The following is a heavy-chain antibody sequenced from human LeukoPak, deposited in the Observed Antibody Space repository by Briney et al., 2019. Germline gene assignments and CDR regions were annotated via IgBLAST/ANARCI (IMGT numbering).Heavy chain of an antibody. Sequence: GGSLRLSCAASEFTFSTYAMTWVRQAPGKGLEWVSTITASGDNTYYADSVKGRFTISRDNAKNSLYLQMNSLRAEDTAVYYCARWLASSIAARGRAFDYWGQGTLVTVSS. CDR2: ITASGDNT. CDR3: ARWLASSIAARGRAFDY. CDR1: EFTFSTYA. V-gene: IGHV3-21*01. J-gene: IGHJ4*02. D-gene: IGHD6-6*01.